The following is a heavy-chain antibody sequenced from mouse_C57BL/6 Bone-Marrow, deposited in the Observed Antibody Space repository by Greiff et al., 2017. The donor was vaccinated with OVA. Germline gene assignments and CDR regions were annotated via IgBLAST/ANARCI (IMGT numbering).Heavy chain of an antibody. V-gene: IGHV5-9*01. J-gene: IGHJ4*01. D-gene: IGHD2-1*01. CDR1: GFTFSSYT. CDR3: ARERGPYGNSVYAMDY. Sequence: EVQGVESGGGLVKPGGSLKLSCAASGFTFSSYTMSWVRQTPEKRLEWVATISGGGGNTYYPDSVKGRFTISRDNAKNTLYLQMSSLRSEDTAWYYCARERGPYGNSVYAMDYWGQGTSVTVSS. CDR2: ISGGGGNT.